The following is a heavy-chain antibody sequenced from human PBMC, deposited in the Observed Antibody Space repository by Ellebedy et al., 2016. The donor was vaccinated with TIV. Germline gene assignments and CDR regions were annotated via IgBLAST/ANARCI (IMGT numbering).Heavy chain of an antibody. CDR1: GVYFSNYA. CDR2: LSGNGGST. D-gene: IGHD6-13*01. J-gene: IGHJ6*02. V-gene: IGHV3-23*01. CDR3: AKGRSTSSNWFYWYYGMDV. Sequence: GESLKISCAASGVYFSNYAMTWVRQAPGNGLEWVSALSGNGGSTYYVDSVKGRFTISRDNSKNTLYLQVNGLRAEDTAIYFCAKGRSTSSNWFYWYYGMDVWGQGTTVTVSS.